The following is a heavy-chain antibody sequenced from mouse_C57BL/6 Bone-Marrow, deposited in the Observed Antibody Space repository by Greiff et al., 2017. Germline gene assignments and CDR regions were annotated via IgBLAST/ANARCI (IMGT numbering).Heavy chain of an antibody. Sequence: QVQLKQPGAELVKPGASVKLSCKASGYTFTGSWMHWVKQRPGQGLEWIGMIHPNSGSTNYNEKFKGKATLTVDKSSSTAYMQLSSLTSEDSAVYYCARRNFYYDSDEFAYWGQGTLVTVAA. J-gene: IGHJ3*01. CDR1: GYTFTGSW. D-gene: IGHD2-4*01. CDR2: IHPNSGST. V-gene: IGHV1-64*01. CDR3: ARRNFYYDSDEFAY.